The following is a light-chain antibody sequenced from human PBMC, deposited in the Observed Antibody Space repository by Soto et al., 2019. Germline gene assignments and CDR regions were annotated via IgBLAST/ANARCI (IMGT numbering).Light chain of an antibody. CDR2: DVT. J-gene: IGLJ2*01. CDR3: SSYTSSSTLVV. CDR1: TSDVGIYNY. Sequence: QSALTQPASVSGSPGQSITISCTGTTSDVGIYNYVSWYQQHPGKAPKLIIYDVTNRPSGVSNRFSGSKSGNTASLTISGLQGEDEADYYCSSYTSSSTLVVFGGGTK. V-gene: IGLV2-14*01.